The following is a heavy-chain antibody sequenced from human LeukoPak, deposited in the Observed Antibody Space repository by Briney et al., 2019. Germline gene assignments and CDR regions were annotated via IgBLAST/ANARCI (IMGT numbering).Heavy chain of an antibody. J-gene: IGHJ6*03. CDR1: GFTFSSYS. Sequence: GGSLRLSCAASGFTFSSYSMNWVRQAPGKGLEWVSYISSSSTIYYADSVKGRFTISRDNAKNSLYLQMNSLRAEDTAVYYCASLMTTATYYYYYYMDVWGKGTTVTVSS. CDR2: ISSSSTI. V-gene: IGHV3-48*01. D-gene: IGHD4-11*01. CDR3: ASLMTTATYYYYYYMDV.